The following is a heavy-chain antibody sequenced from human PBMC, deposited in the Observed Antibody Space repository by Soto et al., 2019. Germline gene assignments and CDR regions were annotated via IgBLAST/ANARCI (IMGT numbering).Heavy chain of an antibody. CDR2: IYHSGST. V-gene: IGHV4-4*02. CDR3: AKMYSTSWTPMGWFDP. J-gene: IGHJ5*02. D-gene: IGHD6-13*01. Sequence: SETLSLTCAVSGGSISSSNWWSWVRQPPGKGLEWIGEIYHSGSTNYNPSLKSRVTISVDKSKNQFSLKLSSVTAADTAVYYCAKMYSTSWTPMGWFDPWGQGTLVTVAS. CDR1: GGSISSSNW.